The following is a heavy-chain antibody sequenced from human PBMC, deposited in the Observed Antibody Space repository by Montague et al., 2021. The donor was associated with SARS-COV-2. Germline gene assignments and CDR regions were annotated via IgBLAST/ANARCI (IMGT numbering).Heavy chain of an antibody. D-gene: IGHD5-18*01. CDR2: IYHSGNT. V-gene: IGHV4-59*01. CDR3: AREYRIELWQTNWYFGL. Sequence: LRLSCAASGFTFSHYWTHWVRQAPGKGLEWIGYIYHSGNTKYNPSLKSRVSISVDTSKNQFSLRLSSVTAADTAVYYCAREYRIELWQTNWYFGLWGRGTLVTVSS. J-gene: IGHJ2*01. CDR1: GFTFSHYW.